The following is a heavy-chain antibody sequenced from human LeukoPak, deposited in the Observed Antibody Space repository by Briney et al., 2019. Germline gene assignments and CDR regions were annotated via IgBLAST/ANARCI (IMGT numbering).Heavy chain of an antibody. CDR3: ATWELLRYQYYYYGMDV. V-gene: IGHV1-2*02. D-gene: IGHD1-26*01. CDR1: GYTFTGYY. J-gene: IGHJ6*02. CDR2: INPNSGGT. Sequence: ASVKVSCKASGYTFTGYYMHWVRQAPGQGLEWMGWINPNSGGTNYAQKFQGRVTMTRDTSISTAYMELSRLRSDDTAVYYCATWELLRYQYYYYGMDVWGQGTTVTVSS.